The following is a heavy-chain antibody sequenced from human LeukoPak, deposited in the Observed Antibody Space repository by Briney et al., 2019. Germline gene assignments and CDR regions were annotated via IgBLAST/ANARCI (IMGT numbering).Heavy chain of an antibody. V-gene: IGHV1-69*13. D-gene: IGHD1-26*01. Sequence: GASVKVSCKASGGTFSSYAISWVRQAPGQGLEWMGGIIPIFGTANYAQKFQGRVTITVDESTSTAYMELSSLRSEDTAVYYCVGEIWGYSGSYYGNFDYWGQGTLVTVSS. CDR2: IIPIFGTA. CDR1: GGTFSSYA. J-gene: IGHJ4*02. CDR3: VGEIWGYSGSYYGNFDY.